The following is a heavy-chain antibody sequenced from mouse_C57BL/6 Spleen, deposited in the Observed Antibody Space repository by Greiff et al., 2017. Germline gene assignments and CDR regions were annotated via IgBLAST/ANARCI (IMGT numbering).Heavy chain of an antibody. CDR3: ARGDYDEKFAY. D-gene: IGHD2-4*01. Sequence: DVMLVESGGGLVKPGGSLKLSCAASGFTFSDYGMHWVRQAPEKGLEWVAYISSGSSTIYYADTVKGRFTISRDNAKNTLFLQMTSLRSEDTAMYYCARGDYDEKFAYWGQGTLVTVSA. J-gene: IGHJ3*01. V-gene: IGHV5-17*01. CDR2: ISSGSSTI. CDR1: GFTFSDYG.